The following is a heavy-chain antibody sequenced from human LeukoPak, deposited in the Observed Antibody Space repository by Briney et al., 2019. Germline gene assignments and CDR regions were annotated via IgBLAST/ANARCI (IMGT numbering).Heavy chain of an antibody. CDR1: GFTFEDYG. CDR2: LNWNGGST. J-gene: IGHJ4*02. V-gene: IGHV3-20*04. D-gene: IGHD5-12*01. CDR3: ARSMDSGYDSFDY. Sequence: PGGSLRLSCAASGFTFEDYGMTWVRQAPGKGLEWVAGLNWNGGSTSYADSVKGRFTISRDNAKNSLYLQMNSLRAEDTAFNFCARSMDSGYDSFDYWGQGTLVTVSS.